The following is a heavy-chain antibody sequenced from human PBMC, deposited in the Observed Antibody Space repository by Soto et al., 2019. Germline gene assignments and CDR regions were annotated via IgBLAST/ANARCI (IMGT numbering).Heavy chain of an antibody. V-gene: IGHV1-18*01. CDR3: TYCGGDCYQKTDAFDI. Sequence: QVQLVQSGAEVKKPGASVKVSCKASGYTFTSYGISWVRQAPGQWLEWMGWISDYNGNTNYAQKLQGRVTMTTDTSTSTAYMELRSLRSDDTAVYYCTYCGGDCYQKTDAFDIWGQGTMVTVSS. D-gene: IGHD2-21*01. CDR1: GYTFTSYG. J-gene: IGHJ3*02. CDR2: ISDYNGNT.